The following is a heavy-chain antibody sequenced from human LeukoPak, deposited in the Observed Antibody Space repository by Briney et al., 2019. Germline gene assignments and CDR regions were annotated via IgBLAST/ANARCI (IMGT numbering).Heavy chain of an antibody. Sequence: PGRSLRLSCAASGFTFSSYAMHWVCQAPGKGLEWVAVISYDGSNKYYADSVKGRFTISRDNSKNTLYLQMNSLRAEDTAVYYCARACITMTWQAGAFDIWGQGTMVTVSS. J-gene: IGHJ3*02. CDR2: ISYDGSNK. V-gene: IGHV3-30*04. D-gene: IGHD3-22*01. CDR1: GFTFSSYA. CDR3: ARACITMTWQAGAFDI.